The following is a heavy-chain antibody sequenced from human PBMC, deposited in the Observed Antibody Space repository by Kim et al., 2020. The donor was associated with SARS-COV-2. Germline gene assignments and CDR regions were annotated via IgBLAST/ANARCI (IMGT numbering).Heavy chain of an antibody. CDR2: ISGSGGST. V-gene: IGHV3-23*01. Sequence: GGSLRLSCAASGFTFSSYAMSWVRQAPGKGLEWVSAISGSGGSTYYADSVKGRFTISRDNSKNTLYLQMNSLRAEDTAVYYCAKDLEITMNQYNWFDPWGQGPLVTVSS. CDR1: GFTFSSYA. D-gene: IGHD3-22*01. J-gene: IGHJ5*02. CDR3: AKDLEITMNQYNWFDP.